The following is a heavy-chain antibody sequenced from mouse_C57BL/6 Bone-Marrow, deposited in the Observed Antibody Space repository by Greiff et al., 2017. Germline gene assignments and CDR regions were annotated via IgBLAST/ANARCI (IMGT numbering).Heavy chain of an antibody. CDR3: ARRPYYYGSSYGWFAY. V-gene: IGHV5-6*01. CDR2: ISSGGSYT. CDR1: GLTFSSYG. D-gene: IGHD1-1*01. Sequence: EVQLVESGGDLVKPGGSLKLLCAPSGLTFSSYGMSWSRQTPHKRLECVATISSGGSYTYYPDSVKGRFTISRDNAKNTLYLQMSSLKSEDTAMYYCARRPYYYGSSYGWFAYWGQGTLVTVSA. J-gene: IGHJ3*01.